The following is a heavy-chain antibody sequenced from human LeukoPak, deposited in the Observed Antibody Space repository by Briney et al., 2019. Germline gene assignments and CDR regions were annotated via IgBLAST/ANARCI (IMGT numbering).Heavy chain of an antibody. J-gene: IGHJ6*03. Sequence: GASVKVSCKASGYTFTSYDINWVRQATGQGLEWMGWMNPNSGNTGYAQKFQGRVTITRNTSISTAYMELSSLRSEDTAVYYCAREATYSSSSYYYYYMDVWGKGTTVTVSS. CDR1: GYTFTSYD. CDR3: AREATYSSSSYYYYYMDV. V-gene: IGHV1-8*03. D-gene: IGHD6-6*01. CDR2: MNPNSGNT.